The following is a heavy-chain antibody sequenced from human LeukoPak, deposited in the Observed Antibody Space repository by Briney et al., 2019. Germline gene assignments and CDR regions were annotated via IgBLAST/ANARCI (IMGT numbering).Heavy chain of an antibody. J-gene: IGHJ3*02. D-gene: IGHD2-2*01. Sequence: GGSLRLSCAASGFTFSSYDMHWVRQATGKGLEWVSAIGTAGDTYYPGSVKGRFTISRENAKNSLYLQMNSLRAGDTAVYYCAREDQLADAFDIWGQGTMVTVSS. V-gene: IGHV3-13*01. CDR1: GFTFSSYD. CDR3: AREDQLADAFDI. CDR2: IGTAGDT.